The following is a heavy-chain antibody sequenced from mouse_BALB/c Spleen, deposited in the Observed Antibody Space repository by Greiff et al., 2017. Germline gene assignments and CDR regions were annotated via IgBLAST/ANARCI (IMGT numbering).Heavy chain of an antibody. Sequence: VQLVESGAELAKPGASVKMSCKASGYTFTSYWMHWVKQRPGQGLEWIGYINPSTGYTEYNQKFKDKATLTADKSSSTAYMQLSSLTSEDSAVYYCARGIRRDYAMDYWGQGTSVTVSS. V-gene: IGHV1-7*01. CDR2: INPSTGYT. J-gene: IGHJ4*01. CDR3: ARGIRRDYAMDY. CDR1: GYTFTSYW. D-gene: IGHD2-12*01.